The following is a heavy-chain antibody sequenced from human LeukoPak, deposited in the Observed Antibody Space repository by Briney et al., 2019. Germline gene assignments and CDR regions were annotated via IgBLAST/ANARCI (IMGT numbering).Heavy chain of an antibody. CDR2: IYSGGST. CDR1: GFTVSSNY. CDR3: ARDRGGGSYYNDY. D-gene: IGHD1-26*01. Sequence: GGSLRLSCAASGFTVSSNYMSWVRQAPGKGLEWVSVIYSGGSTYYADSVKGRFTISRDNAKNSLYLQMNSLRAEDTAVYYCARDRGGGSYYNDYWGQGTLVTVSS. V-gene: IGHV3-53*01. J-gene: IGHJ4*02.